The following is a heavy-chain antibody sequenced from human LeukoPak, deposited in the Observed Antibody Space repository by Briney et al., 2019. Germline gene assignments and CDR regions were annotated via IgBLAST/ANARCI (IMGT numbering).Heavy chain of an antibody. Sequence: PGGSLRLSCAASGFTFTTYWMSWVRQAPGKGLEWVSVIYSGGSTYYADSVKGRFTISRDNSKNTLYLQMNSLRAEDTAVYYCATTHYYDSSGYLGYWGQGTLVTVSS. CDR2: IYSGGST. J-gene: IGHJ4*02. D-gene: IGHD3-22*01. CDR3: ATTHYYDSSGYLGY. CDR1: GFTFTTYW. V-gene: IGHV3-53*01.